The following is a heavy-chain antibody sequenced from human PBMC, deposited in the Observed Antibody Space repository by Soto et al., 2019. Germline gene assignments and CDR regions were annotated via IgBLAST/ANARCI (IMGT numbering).Heavy chain of an antibody. CDR3: ARGQGDDILTGYFMGWFDP. D-gene: IGHD3-9*01. CDR2: INHSGST. V-gene: IGHV4-34*01. CDR1: GGSFSGYY. Sequence: SETLSLTCAVYGGSFSGYYWSWIRQPPEKGLEWIGEINHSGSTNYNPSLKSRVTISVDTSKNQFSLKLSSVTAADTAVYYCARGQGDDILTGYFMGWFDPWGQGTLVTVSS. J-gene: IGHJ5*02.